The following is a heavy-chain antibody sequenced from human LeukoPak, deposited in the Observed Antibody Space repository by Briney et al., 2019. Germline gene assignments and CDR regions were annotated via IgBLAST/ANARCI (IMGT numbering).Heavy chain of an antibody. CDR3: ARDYYGSGSYRFDP. Sequence: VASVKVSCKASGYTFTSYGISWVRQAPGQGLEWMGWISAYNGNTNYAQKLQGRVTITADESTSTAYMELSSLRSEDTAVYYCARDYYGSGSYRFDPWGQGTLVTVSS. V-gene: IGHV1-18*01. J-gene: IGHJ5*02. D-gene: IGHD3-10*01. CDR1: GYTFTSYG. CDR2: ISAYNGNT.